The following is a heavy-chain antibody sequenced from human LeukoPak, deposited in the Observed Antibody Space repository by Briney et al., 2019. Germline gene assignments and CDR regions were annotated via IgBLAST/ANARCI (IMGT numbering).Heavy chain of an antibody. D-gene: IGHD3-22*01. Sequence: PSETLSLTCTVSGDSISRYYWSWIRQPPGKGLEWIGYIYHSGSTYYNPSLKSRVTLSVDRSKNQFSLKLSSVTAADTAVYYCAREVADSSGYSRIVDYWGQGTLVTVSS. CDR2: IYHSGST. V-gene: IGHV4-30-2*01. CDR1: GDSISRYY. J-gene: IGHJ4*02. CDR3: AREVADSSGYSRIVDY.